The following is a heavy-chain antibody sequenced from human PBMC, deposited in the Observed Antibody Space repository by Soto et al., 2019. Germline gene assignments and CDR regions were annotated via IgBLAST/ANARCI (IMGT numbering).Heavy chain of an antibody. V-gene: IGHV3-15*01. CDR3: TIAVDY. CDR1: GFTLSNTW. Sequence: PGGSLRLSCAASGFTLSNTWMTWVRQAPGKGLEWVGRIMSKTDGETTEYAAPVNGRFTISRDDSENTLFLQMNSLTPEDSAVYYCTIAVDYWGQGALVTVSS. J-gene: IGHJ4*02. CDR2: IMSKTDGETT.